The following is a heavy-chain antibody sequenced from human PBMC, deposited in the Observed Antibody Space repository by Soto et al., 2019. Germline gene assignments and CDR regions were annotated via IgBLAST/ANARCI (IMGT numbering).Heavy chain of an antibody. CDR3: ARESQSSGWSWFDY. Sequence: QVQLVQSGAEVKKPGASVKVSCKASRYTFTNYYIHWVRQAPGQGLEWMGMINPSGGSTSYTRRFQGRVTLTRDTSTSTVYMELSSLRSEDTAVYYCARESQSSGWSWFDYWGQGTLVTVSS. D-gene: IGHD6-19*01. CDR2: INPSGGST. V-gene: IGHV1-46*01. CDR1: RYTFTNYY. J-gene: IGHJ4*02.